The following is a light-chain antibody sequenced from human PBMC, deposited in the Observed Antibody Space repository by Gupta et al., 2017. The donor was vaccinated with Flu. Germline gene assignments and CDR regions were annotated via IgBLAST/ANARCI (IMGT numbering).Light chain of an antibody. V-gene: IGKV4-1*01. Sequence: DIVMTQSPDSLAVSLGERATINCKSSQSGVSNSNNQNYLAWYQRKPGQSPKLLIYWASTRESGVPDRFSGSGSGTDFTLTISSRQAEDVAVYYCQQYDTTPLTFGGGTKVEIK. CDR1: QSGVSNSNNQNY. CDR2: WAS. J-gene: IGKJ4*01. CDR3: QQYDTTPLT.